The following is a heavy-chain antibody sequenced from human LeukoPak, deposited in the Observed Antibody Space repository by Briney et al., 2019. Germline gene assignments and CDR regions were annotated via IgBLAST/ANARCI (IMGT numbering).Heavy chain of an antibody. Sequence: SETLSLTCTVSGGSISSSSYYWGWIRQPPGKGLEWIGSIYYSGSTYYNPSLKSRVTISVDTSKNQFSLKLSPVTAADTAVYYCASAWAVAGTLDAFDIWGQGTMVAVSA. J-gene: IGHJ3*02. V-gene: IGHV4-39*01. CDR3: ASAWAVAGTLDAFDI. D-gene: IGHD6-19*01. CDR1: GGSISSSSYY. CDR2: IYYSGST.